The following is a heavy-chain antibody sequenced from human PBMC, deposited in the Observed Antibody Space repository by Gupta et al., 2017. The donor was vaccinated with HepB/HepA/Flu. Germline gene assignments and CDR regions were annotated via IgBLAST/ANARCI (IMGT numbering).Heavy chain of an antibody. CDR1: GYTFTSYY. CDR2: INYSGDST. D-gene: IGHD3-10*01. V-gene: IGHV1-46*01. Sequence: QVQLVQSGAEVKRPGASVKVSCKASGYTFTSYYIHWVRQAPGQGLEWMGVINYSGDSTSYEQKFQGRVTMTRDTYTSTFFMELSSLRSDDTAVYYCARAPRYYSFDYWGQGTMVTVSS. CDR3: ARAPRYYSFDY. J-gene: IGHJ4*02.